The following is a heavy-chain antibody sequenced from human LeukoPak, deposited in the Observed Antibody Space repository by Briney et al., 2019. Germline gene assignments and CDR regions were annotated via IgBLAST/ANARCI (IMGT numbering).Heavy chain of an antibody. D-gene: IGHD2-2*01. Sequence: GRSLRLSCAASGFSFGTSGMHWVRQTPGKGLEWVAVVWYDGTNKHYADSVRGRFTIYRDNSKNTLYLQMNSLSIEDTAVYYCARYCSSTSCSHNAFDIWGQGTLVTVSS. CDR2: VWYDGTNK. CDR1: GFSFGTSG. J-gene: IGHJ3*02. V-gene: IGHV3-33*01. CDR3: ARYCSSTSCSHNAFDI.